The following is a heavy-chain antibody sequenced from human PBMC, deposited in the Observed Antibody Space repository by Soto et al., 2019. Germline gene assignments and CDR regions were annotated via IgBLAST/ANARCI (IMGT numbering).Heavy chain of an antibody. J-gene: IGHJ3*02. D-gene: IGHD1-1*01. CDR1: WDSVSSNSAA. CDR3: PREKGMERPDDAFDI. Sequence: SQTLSLTCAVSWDSVSSNSAAWNWFRQSPSRGLEWLGRTYYRSKWYNDYAVSVKSRITINPDTSKNQFSLQLNSVTPEDTAVYYFPREKGMERPDDAFDILGQGTMVTVSS. V-gene: IGHV6-1*01. CDR2: TYYRSKWYN.